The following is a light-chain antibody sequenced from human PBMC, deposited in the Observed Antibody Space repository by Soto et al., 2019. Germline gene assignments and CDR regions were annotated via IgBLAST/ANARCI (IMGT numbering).Light chain of an antibody. Sequence: EIVMTQSPATLSVSPGERATLSCRASQSVSSNLAWYQQKPGQAPRLLIYGAYTRATGIPARFSGSGSGTEFTLTISSLQSEDFAVYYCQQYNNWLTWTFCQGTKVEIK. CDR2: GAY. V-gene: IGKV3-15*01. CDR1: QSVSSN. J-gene: IGKJ1*01. CDR3: QQYNNWLTWT.